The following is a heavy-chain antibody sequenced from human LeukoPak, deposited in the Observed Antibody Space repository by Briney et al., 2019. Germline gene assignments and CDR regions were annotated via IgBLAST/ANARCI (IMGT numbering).Heavy chain of an antibody. CDR2: IYSSGST. CDR3: TKDTGWNYLDWFDP. Sequence: SETLSLTCAVYGGSFSGYYWSWIRQPPGKGLEWIGRIYSSGSTNYNPSLKSRVTMTADTSKNEFSLKLTSVTAADTAIYYCTKDTGWNYLDWFDPWGQGTLVTVSS. D-gene: IGHD1-7*01. J-gene: IGHJ5*02. V-gene: IGHV4-4*07. CDR1: GGSFSGYY.